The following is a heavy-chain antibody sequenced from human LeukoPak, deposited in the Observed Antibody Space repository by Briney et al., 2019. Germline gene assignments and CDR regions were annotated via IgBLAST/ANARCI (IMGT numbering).Heavy chain of an antibody. V-gene: IGHV4-34*01. J-gene: IGHJ4*02. D-gene: IGHD2-2*01. Sequence: SETLSLTCAVYGGSFSGYYWSWIRQPPGKGLEWIGEINHSGSTNYNPSLKSRVTISVDTSKNQFSLKLSSVTAADTAVYYCARLSSRAHRDDYWGQGTLVTVSS. CDR2: INHSGST. CDR1: GGSFSGYY. CDR3: ARLSSRAHRDDY.